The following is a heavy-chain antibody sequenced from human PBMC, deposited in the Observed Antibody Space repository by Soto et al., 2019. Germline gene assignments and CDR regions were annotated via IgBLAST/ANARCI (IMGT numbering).Heavy chain of an antibody. Sequence: SETLSLTCAVSGGSISRGNSYSWSWIRQPPGKGLEWIGSISHTGSTSYKPSLKGRVTTSVDKSKNQFSLKLSSVTAADMAVYYCARAVAPYLGTWFDPWGQGTLVTVSS. D-gene: IGHD3-16*01. CDR1: GGSISRGNSYS. CDR2: ISHTGST. J-gene: IGHJ5*02. V-gene: IGHV4-30-2*01. CDR3: ARAVAPYLGTWFDP.